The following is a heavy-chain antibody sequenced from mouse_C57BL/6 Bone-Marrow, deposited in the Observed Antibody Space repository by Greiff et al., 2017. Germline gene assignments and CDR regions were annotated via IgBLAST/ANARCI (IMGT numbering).Heavy chain of an antibody. V-gene: IGHV1-55*01. J-gene: IGHJ1*03. CDR2: IYPGSGST. CDR1: GYTFTSYW. Sequence: QVQLQQPGAELVKPGASVKMSCTASGYTFTSYWITWVKQRPGQGLEWIGDIYPGSGSTNYNEKFKSKATLTVDTSSSTAYLQLSSLTSEDAAVYYCATDIWYFDVWGTGTTVTVSS. CDR3: ATDIWYFDV.